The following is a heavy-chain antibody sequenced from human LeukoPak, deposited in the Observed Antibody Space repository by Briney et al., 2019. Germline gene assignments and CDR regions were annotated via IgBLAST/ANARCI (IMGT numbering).Heavy chain of an antibody. J-gene: IGHJ3*02. V-gene: IGHV4-34*01. D-gene: IGHD3-22*01. CDR3: ARDWGGTYFYDSSGYYYESGAFDI. CDR1: GGSFSGYY. Sequence: SETLSLTCAVYGGSFSGYYWSWIRQPPGKGLEWIGEINHSGSTNYNPSLKSRVTISVDTSKNQFSLKLSSVTAADTAVYYCARDWGGTYFYDSSGYYYESGAFDIWGQGTMVTVSS. CDR2: INHSGST.